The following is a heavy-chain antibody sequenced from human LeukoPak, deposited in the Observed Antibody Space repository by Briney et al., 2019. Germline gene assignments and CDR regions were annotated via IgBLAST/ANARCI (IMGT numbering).Heavy chain of an antibody. J-gene: IGHJ4*02. D-gene: IGHD3-22*01. CDR3: AKDRGYNSFDF. Sequence: ASVRVSCKASGYTFTDSYMHWMRQVPGQGLEWMGWINPHGDTNYAQKFQGRVTMTRDTSISTADMELNSLVSDDTGVYYCAKDRGYNSFDFWGQGTLVTVSS. CDR2: INPHGDT. CDR1: GYTFTDSY. V-gene: IGHV1-2*02.